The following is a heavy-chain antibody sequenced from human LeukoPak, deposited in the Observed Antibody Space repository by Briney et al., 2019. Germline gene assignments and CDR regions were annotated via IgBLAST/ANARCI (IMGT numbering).Heavy chain of an antibody. V-gene: IGHV3-33*06. Sequence: GGSLRLSCAASGFSFNTYGMHGVRQAPGKGLEWVAVIWYDGSNKYHADSVKGRFTISRDNSRNTLYLQMNSLRAEDTAVYYCAKDHREAVALDYWGQGTLVTVSS. J-gene: IGHJ4*02. D-gene: IGHD6-19*01. CDR3: AKDHREAVALDY. CDR1: GFSFNTYG. CDR2: IWYDGSNK.